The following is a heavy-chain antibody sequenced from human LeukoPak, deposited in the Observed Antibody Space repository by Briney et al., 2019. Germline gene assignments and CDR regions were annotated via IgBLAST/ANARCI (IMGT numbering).Heavy chain of an antibody. CDR3: AREGGPYRPLDY. CDR1: GGSISGYY. J-gene: IGHJ4*02. Sequence: SETLSLTCTVSGGSISGYYWSWIRQPPGKGLEYIGYIYYRGGTNYNPSLKSRVAISVDKSEDHISLKLTSVTAADTAVYYCAREGGPYRPLDYSGQGTLVTVAS. V-gene: IGHV4-59*12. CDR2: IYYRGGT.